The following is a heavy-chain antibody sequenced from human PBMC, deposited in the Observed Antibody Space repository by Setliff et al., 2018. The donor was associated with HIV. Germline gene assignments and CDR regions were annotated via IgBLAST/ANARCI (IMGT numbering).Heavy chain of an antibody. CDR3: AKAEEDYYDSSGPPAGAFDI. D-gene: IGHD3-22*01. V-gene: IGHV3-9*01. CDR1: GFTFDDYA. CDR2: ISWNSGSI. Sequence: PGGSLRLSCAASGFTFDDYAMHWVRQAPGKGLEWVSGISWNSGSIGYADSVKGRFTISRDNAKNSLYLQMNSLRAEDTALYYCAKAEEDYYDSSGPPAGAFDIWGQGTMVTVSS. J-gene: IGHJ3*02.